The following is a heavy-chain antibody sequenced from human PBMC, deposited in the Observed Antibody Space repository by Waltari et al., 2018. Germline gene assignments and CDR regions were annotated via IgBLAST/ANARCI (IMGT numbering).Heavy chain of an antibody. CDR3: ARLYWYSSSPHI. D-gene: IGHD6-13*01. V-gene: IGHV4-39*01. J-gene: IGHJ3*02. Sequence: QVQLVQSGAEVKKPGSSVKVSCKASGGTFSSYAISWVRQAPGQGLEWIGSIYYSGRTYYNPSLKSRVTISVETSKNQFSLKLSSVTAADTAVYYCARLYWYSSSPHIWGQGTMVTVSS. CDR2: IYYSGRT. CDR1: GGTFSSYAIS.